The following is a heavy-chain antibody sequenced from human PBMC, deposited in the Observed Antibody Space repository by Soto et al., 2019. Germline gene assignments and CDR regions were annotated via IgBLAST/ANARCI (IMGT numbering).Heavy chain of an antibody. CDR3: AKDFGVAPQYCGGDRYPKGPAYAFDI. D-gene: IGHD2-21*02. CDR2: ISYDGSNK. J-gene: IGHJ3*02. V-gene: IGHV3-30*18. Sequence: GGSLRLSCAASGFTFSSYGMHWVRQAPGKGLEWVAVISYDGSNKYYADSVKGRFTISRDNSKNTLYLQMNSLRAEDTAVYYCAKDFGVAPQYCGGDRYPKGPAYAFDIWGQGTMVTVSS. CDR1: GFTFSSYG.